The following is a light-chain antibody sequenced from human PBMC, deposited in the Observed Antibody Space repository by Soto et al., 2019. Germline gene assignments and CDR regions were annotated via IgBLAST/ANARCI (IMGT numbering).Light chain of an antibody. Sequence: QSALTQPASLSGSPGQSITISCTGTSSDIGAYDYVSWFQQHPGKAPKLMISEVNNRPSGVSNRFSGSKSGNTAYLTISGLQVEDEAEYYCQSYDFSLSVWVFGGGTKLTVL. CDR3: QSYDFSLSVWV. V-gene: IGLV2-14*01. CDR2: EVN. CDR1: SSDIGAYDY. J-gene: IGLJ3*02.